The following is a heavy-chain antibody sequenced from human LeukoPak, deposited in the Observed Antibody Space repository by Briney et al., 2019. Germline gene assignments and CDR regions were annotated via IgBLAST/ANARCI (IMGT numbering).Heavy chain of an antibody. CDR3: AHGTMYQLDS. D-gene: IGHD3-10*02. J-gene: IGHJ4*02. Sequence: GGTLRLSCAASGFTFSNYGMSWVRQAPGKGLEWVSGIVGGAGGTYYADSVKGRFTISRDNSRNTLYLQMNSLRAEDTAVYYCAHGTMYQLDSWGQGTLVTVSS. V-gene: IGHV3-23*01. CDR1: GFTFSNYG. CDR2: IVGGAGGT.